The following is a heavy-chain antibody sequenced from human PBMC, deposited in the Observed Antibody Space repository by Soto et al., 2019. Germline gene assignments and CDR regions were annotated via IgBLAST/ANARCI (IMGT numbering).Heavy chain of an antibody. CDR1: GGTFSSYA. CDR2: IIPIFGTA. V-gene: IGHV1-69*13. CDR3: ARGYSYGPVDFYHGMDV. D-gene: IGHD5-18*01. Sequence: GASVKVSCKASGGTFSSYAISWVRQAPGQGLEWMGGIIPIFGTANYAQKFQGRVRVTADESTSTVYMELRGLRYDDTAVYYCARGYSYGPVDFYHGMDVWGQGTAVTVSS. J-gene: IGHJ6*02.